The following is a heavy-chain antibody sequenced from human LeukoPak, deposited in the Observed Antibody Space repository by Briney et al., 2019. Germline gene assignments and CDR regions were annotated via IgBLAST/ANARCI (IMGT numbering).Heavy chain of an antibody. J-gene: IGHJ4*02. Sequence: GGSLGLSCAASGFIFSTSSMNWVRQAPGKGLEWISYINSNSRTIYYADSVKGRFGISRDNAKNSLYLQMNSLRAEDTAVYFCARDPNYLGGDYWGPGTLVTVSS. CDR3: ARDPNYLGGDY. CDR1: GFIFSTSS. D-gene: IGHD7-27*01. V-gene: IGHV3-48*01. CDR2: INSNSRTI.